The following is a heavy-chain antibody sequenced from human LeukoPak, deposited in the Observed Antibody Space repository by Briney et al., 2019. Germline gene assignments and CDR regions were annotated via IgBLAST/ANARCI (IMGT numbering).Heavy chain of an antibody. J-gene: IGHJ4*02. Sequence: GESLKISCKGSGYSFSTYWIGWVRQVPGKGLEWMGIIYPGDSDTRYSPSFQGQVTISADKSISTAYLQWSSLKASDTAIYYCARQTGLAAPVVSYWGQGTLVTVSS. V-gene: IGHV5-51*01. CDR2: IYPGDSDT. D-gene: IGHD6-25*01. CDR3: ARQTGLAAPVVSY. CDR1: GYSFSTYW.